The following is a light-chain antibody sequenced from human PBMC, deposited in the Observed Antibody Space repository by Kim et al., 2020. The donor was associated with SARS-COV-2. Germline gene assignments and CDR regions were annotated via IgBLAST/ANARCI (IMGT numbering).Light chain of an antibody. V-gene: IGKV1-17*01. CDR1: QDIRND. Sequence: ASVEDRVTITCRASQDIRNDLGWYQQSPGRAPRRLIYGASSLQGGVPSRFSGSGSGTEFTLTISSLQPEDFATYFCLQHNTYPFTFGQGTRLEIK. CDR2: GAS. J-gene: IGKJ5*01. CDR3: LQHNTYPFT.